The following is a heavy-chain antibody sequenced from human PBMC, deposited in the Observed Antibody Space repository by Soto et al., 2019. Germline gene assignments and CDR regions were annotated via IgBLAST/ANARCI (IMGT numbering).Heavy chain of an antibody. CDR2: INPSGGST. J-gene: IGHJ6*02. CDR3: AREPQTVTTSPYYYYGMDV. Sequence: ASVKVSCKASGYTFPSYYMHWVRQAPGQGLEWMGIINPSGGSTSYAQKFQGRVTMTRDTSTSTVYMELSSLRSEDTAVYYCAREPQTVTTSPYYYYGMDVWGQGTTVTVSS. V-gene: IGHV1-46*03. CDR1: GYTFPSYY. D-gene: IGHD4-17*01.